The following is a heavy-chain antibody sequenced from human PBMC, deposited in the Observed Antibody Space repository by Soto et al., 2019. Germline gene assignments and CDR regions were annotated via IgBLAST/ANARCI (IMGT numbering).Heavy chain of an antibody. Sequence: PGESLKISCKGSGYNFPTYWIAWVRQMPGKGLEWMGIFYPGDSDTRYSPSFQGQVTISGDKSISTAYLQWSSLKASDTAIYYCVKVTSDHAVYNYGYDYLDYWGPGTLVTVSS. CDR2: FYPGDSDT. V-gene: IGHV5-51*01. D-gene: IGHD5-18*01. CDR1: GYNFPTYW. CDR3: VKVTSDHAVYNYGYDYLDY. J-gene: IGHJ4*02.